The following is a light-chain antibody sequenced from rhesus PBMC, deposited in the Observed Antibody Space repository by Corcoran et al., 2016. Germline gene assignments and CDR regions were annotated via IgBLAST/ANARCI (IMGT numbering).Light chain of an antibody. V-gene: IGKV1S11*01. CDR3: QQHNSNPFT. CDR1: QSISSW. CDR2: AAS. J-gene: IGKJ3*01. Sequence: DIQMTQSPSSLSASVGDTVTITCRASQSISSWLDWYQQKPGKAPKLLIYAASSLQSGVPSRFSGSGSGTEVTLTISSLQPEDFATYYCQQHNSNPFTFGPGTKLDIK.